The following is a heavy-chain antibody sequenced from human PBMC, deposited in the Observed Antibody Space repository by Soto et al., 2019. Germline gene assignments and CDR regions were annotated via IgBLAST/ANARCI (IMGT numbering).Heavy chain of an antibody. D-gene: IGHD2-2*01. CDR1: GYTFNIYC. Sequence: ASVKVSCKASGYTFNIYCIIWVRQAPGQGLEWMGWISAYNGNTNYAQKVQGRVTMTTDTSTSPAYMELRSLRSDDTAVYYCARDLEYQPQYRWGKGPLVTVSS. CDR3: ARDLEYQPQYR. J-gene: IGHJ5*02. V-gene: IGHV1-18*04. CDR2: ISAYNGNT.